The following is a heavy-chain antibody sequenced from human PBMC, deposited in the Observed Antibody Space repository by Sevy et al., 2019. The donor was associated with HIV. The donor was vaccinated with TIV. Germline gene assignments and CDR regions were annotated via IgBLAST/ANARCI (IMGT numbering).Heavy chain of an antibody. D-gene: IGHD6-13*01. CDR2: IYPGDSDT. V-gene: IGHV5-51*01. J-gene: IGHJ6*02. CDR1: GYSFTNYW. CDR3: ARATACTAPHYYYYTLNI. Sequence: GESLKISCQGSGYSFTNYWIAWVRQMPGKGLEWMGIIYPGDSDTRYSPSFQGQVTISADKSISTAFLQWTSLKASDTAMYYCARATACTAPHYYYYTLNIWGQGTTVTVSS.